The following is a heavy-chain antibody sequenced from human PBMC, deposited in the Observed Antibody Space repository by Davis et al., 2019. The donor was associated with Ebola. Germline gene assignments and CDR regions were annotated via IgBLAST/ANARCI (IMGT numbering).Heavy chain of an antibody. CDR2: INPNTGGT. CDR3: ARQYRGGDCFDP. D-gene: IGHD2-21*01. CDR1: GYTFTGYY. J-gene: IGHJ5*02. Sequence: VKVSCTASGYTFTGYYVNWVRQAPGQGLEWMGWINPNTGGTNYAQKFQGRVTMTRDTSISTAYMELSRLRSDDTAVYYCARQYRGGDCFDPWGQGTLVTVSS. V-gene: IGHV1-2*02.